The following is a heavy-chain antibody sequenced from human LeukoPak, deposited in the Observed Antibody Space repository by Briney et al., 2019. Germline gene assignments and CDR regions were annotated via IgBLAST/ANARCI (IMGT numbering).Heavy chain of an antibody. CDR3: AKSRLISGTYRNDYYYYDMDV. Sequence: GRSLRLSCAASAFVFSNYGMHWVRQAPGKGLEWVAVILHDGSDKDYGDSVKGRFTISRDNSKNTLYLQMNSLTAEDTAVYFCAKSRLISGTYRNDYYYYDMDVWGQGTTVTVSS. J-gene: IGHJ6*02. CDR1: AFVFSNYG. CDR2: ILHDGSDK. V-gene: IGHV3-30*18. D-gene: IGHD3-16*02.